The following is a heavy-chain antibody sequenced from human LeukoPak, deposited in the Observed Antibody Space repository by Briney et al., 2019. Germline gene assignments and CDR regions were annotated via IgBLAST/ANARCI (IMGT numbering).Heavy chain of an antibody. CDR2: IYTSGST. D-gene: IGHD3-22*01. J-gene: IGHJ4*02. CDR3: ARARYYYDSSGYYYELDDY. CDR1: GGSISSGSYY. V-gene: IGHV4-61*02. Sequence: SETLSLTCTVSGGSISSGSYYWSWIRQPAGKGLEWIGRIYTSGSTNYNPSLKSRVTILVDTSKNQFSLKLSSVTAADTAVYYCARARYYYDSSGYYYELDDYWGQGTLVTVSS.